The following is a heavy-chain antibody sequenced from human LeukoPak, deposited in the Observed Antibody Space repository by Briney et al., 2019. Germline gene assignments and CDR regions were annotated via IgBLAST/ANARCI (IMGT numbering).Heavy chain of an antibody. CDR2: ISAYNGNT. D-gene: IGHD2-2*01. CDR3: ARDLLGYCSSTSCYDSSGY. J-gene: IGHJ4*02. V-gene: IGHV1-18*04. CDR1: GYTFTGYY. Sequence: ASVKVSCKASGYTFTGYYMHWVRQAPGQGLEWMGWISAYNGNTNYAQKFQGRVTMTTDTSTSTAYMELRSLRSDDTAVYYCARDLLGYCSSTSCYDSSGYWGQGTLVTVSS.